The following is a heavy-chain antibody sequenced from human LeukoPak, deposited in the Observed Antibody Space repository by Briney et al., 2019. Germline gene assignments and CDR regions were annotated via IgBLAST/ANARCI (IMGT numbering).Heavy chain of an antibody. Sequence: GGSLRLSCAASGFTFTSYAMNWVRQAPGKGLEWVSVISGSGDTTYYADSVKGRFTISRDNSKNTVYLQMNSLRAEDTAVYYCAKVQEMGTILPPFHYWGQGTLVTVSS. CDR2: ISGSGDTT. CDR1: GFTFTSYA. J-gene: IGHJ4*02. V-gene: IGHV3-23*01. CDR3: AKVQEMGTILPPFHY. D-gene: IGHD5-24*01.